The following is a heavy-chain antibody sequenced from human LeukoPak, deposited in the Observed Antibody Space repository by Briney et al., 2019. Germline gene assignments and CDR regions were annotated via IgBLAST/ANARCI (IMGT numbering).Heavy chain of an antibody. D-gene: IGHD3-16*01. Sequence: ASVKVSCKASGYTFTGYYMHWVRQAPGQGLEWMGWINPNSGGTNYAQKFQGWVTMTRDTSISTAYMELSRLRSDDTAVYYCARARRDYDYVWGLQSGYFDYWGQGTLVTVSS. CDR1: GYTFTGYY. J-gene: IGHJ4*02. CDR3: ARARRDYDYVWGLQSGYFDY. CDR2: INPNSGGT. V-gene: IGHV1-2*04.